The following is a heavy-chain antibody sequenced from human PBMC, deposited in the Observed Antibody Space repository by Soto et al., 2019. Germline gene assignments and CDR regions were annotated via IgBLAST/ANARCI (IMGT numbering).Heavy chain of an antibody. CDR1: GYTFTGYY. CDR2: IIPIFGTA. Sequence: ASVKVSCKASGYTFTGYYMHWVRQAPGQGLEWMGGIIPIFGTANYAQKFQGRVTITADESTSTAYMELSSLRSEDTAVYYCARDSDVRDIVVVPAAILVGYGMDVWGQGTTVTVSS. V-gene: IGHV1-69*13. J-gene: IGHJ6*02. D-gene: IGHD2-2*02. CDR3: ARDSDVRDIVVVPAAILVGYGMDV.